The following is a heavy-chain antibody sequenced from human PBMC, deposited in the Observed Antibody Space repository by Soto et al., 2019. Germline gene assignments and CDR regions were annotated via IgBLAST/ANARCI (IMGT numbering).Heavy chain of an antibody. CDR1: GFTFSTYA. CDR3: AKGRHYCSGGSCYSGYSYGRKDDYGGNHQLGPDY. D-gene: IGHD2-15*01. CDR2: ISGSGGST. Sequence: GGPLRLSCAPSGFTFSTYALSWVRQAPGQGLEWVSAISGSGGSTYYADSVKGRFTISRDNSKNTLYLQMNSLRAEDTAVYYCAKGRHYCSGGSCYSGYSYGRKDDYGGNHQLGPDYWGQGT. J-gene: IGHJ4*02. V-gene: IGHV3-23*01.